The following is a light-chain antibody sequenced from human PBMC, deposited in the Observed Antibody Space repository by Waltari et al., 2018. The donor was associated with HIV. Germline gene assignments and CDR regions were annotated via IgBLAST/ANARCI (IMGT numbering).Light chain of an antibody. J-gene: IGLJ2*01. CDR2: EVS. V-gene: IGLV2-8*01. CDR3: SSYAGSNNLV. CDR1: SSDVGGYNY. Sequence: QSALTQPPSASGSPGQSVTISCTGTSSDVGGYNYVSWYQQHPGKAPKLMIYEVSNLPSGVPDRFSGSKSGNTDSLTVSGLQAEDEADYYCSSYAGSNNLVFVGGSKLTVL.